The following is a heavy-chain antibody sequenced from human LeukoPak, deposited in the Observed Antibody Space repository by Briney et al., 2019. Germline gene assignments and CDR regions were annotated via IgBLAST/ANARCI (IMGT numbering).Heavy chain of an antibody. CDR1: GFTFSKYG. CDR3: AKGDTTVEKYYYYGMDV. J-gene: IGHJ6*02. D-gene: IGHD5-18*01. CDR2: ISYDGSNE. Sequence: SGRSLRLSCKTSGFTFSKYGMHWVRQAPGKGLEWVAVISYDGSNEYNADSVKGRFTISRDNSKNTLYLQMNSLRTEDTAVYYCAKGDTTVEKYYYYGMDVWGQGTTVTVSS. V-gene: IGHV3-30*18.